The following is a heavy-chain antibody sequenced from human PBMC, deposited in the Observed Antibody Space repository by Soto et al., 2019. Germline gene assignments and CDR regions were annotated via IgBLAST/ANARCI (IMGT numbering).Heavy chain of an antibody. Sequence: QLQLQESGPGLVKPSETLSLTCTVSGGSISSSSYYWGWIRQPPGKGLEWIGSIYYSGSTYYNPSLKSRVTISVDTSKNQFSLKLSSVTAADTAVYYCARPVYNWNAWYFDLWGRGTLVTVSS. CDR1: GGSISSSSYY. CDR3: ARPVYNWNAWYFDL. CDR2: IYYSGST. J-gene: IGHJ2*01. V-gene: IGHV4-39*01. D-gene: IGHD1-1*01.